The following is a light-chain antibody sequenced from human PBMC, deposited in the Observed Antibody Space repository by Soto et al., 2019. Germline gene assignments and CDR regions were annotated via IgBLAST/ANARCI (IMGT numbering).Light chain of an antibody. J-gene: IGLJ1*01. CDR2: EGT. CDR3: CSYAGSRTSWV. V-gene: IGLV2-23*01. CDR1: SSDVGTFNL. Sequence: QSALTQPVSVSGFLGQSITMSCTGSSSDVGTFNLVSWFQQHPGKAPKLLIFEGTKRPSGVSDRFSGSKSGNTASLTISGLQTEDEADYHCCSYAGSRTSWVFGTGTKLTV.